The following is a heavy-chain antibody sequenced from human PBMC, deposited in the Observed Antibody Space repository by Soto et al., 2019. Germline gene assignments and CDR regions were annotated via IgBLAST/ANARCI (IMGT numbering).Heavy chain of an antibody. CDR1: GFTLSMSA. CDR3: AKDRGVIVKAGDAFDV. CDR2: ISDSGDRT. D-gene: IGHD3-16*02. J-gene: IGHJ3*01. V-gene: IGHV3-23*01. Sequence: EVQLMESGGGLVQPGGSLRLSCASSGFTLSMSAVNWVRQAPGKGLEWVSYISDSGDRTYYADSVKGRFTISRDRSKNTVSFQMDSLRAADTAVYYCAKDRGVIVKAGDAFDVWGQGAKVTVSS.